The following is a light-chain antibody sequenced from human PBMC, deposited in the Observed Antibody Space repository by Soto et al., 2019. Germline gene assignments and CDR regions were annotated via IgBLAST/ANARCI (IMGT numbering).Light chain of an antibody. CDR2: DVS. J-gene: IGLJ1*01. Sequence: QSVLTQPASVSGSPGQSITISCTGTSSDVGGYNYVSWYQQHPGKDPKLMIYDVSNRPSGVSNRFSGSKSGNTASLTISGLQAEDEADYYCSSYTSSSSYVFGTGTQLTVL. CDR3: SSYTSSSSYV. CDR1: SSDVGGYNY. V-gene: IGLV2-14*01.